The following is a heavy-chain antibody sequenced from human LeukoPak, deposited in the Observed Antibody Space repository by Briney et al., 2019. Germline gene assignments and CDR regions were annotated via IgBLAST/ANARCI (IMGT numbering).Heavy chain of an antibody. J-gene: IGHJ4*02. CDR3: AGGWT. Sequence: GGSLRLSCGVSGLTVSSSSMTWVRQAPGKGLGWVAETNYDRSEKHYVDSVKGRFTISGDNAKNSLFLQMNNLRAEDTAVYYCAGGWTWGQGTLVTVSS. D-gene: IGHD3/OR15-3a*01. V-gene: IGHV3-7*01. CDR2: TNYDRSEK. CDR1: GLTVSSSS.